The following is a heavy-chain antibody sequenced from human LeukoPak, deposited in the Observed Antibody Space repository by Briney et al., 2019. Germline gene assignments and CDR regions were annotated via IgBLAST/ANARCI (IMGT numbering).Heavy chain of an antibody. V-gene: IGHV3-23*01. CDR3: ARGITQLPDVYYYYYYMDV. D-gene: IGHD2-2*01. J-gene: IGHJ6*03. CDR1: GFTFSTYA. CDR2: ISGTGGST. Sequence: GGSLRLSCAASGFTFSTYAMTWVRQAPGKGLEWVSLISGTGGSTYYADSVKGRFTISRDNAKNSLYLQMNSLRAEDTAVYYCARGITQLPDVYYYYYYMDVWGKGTTVTVSS.